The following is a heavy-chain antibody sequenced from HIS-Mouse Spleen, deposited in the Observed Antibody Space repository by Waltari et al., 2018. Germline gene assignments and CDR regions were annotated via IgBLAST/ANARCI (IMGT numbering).Heavy chain of an antibody. CDR2: IYYSGST. D-gene: IGHD1-26*01. Sequence: QLQLQESGPGLVKPSETPSLTCTVSGGSLSSSSYYWGWIRQPPGKGLEWIGSIYYSGSTYYNPSLKSRVTISVDTSKNQFSLKLSSVTAADTAVYYCARDRELYFDYWGQGTLVTVSS. CDR3: ARDRELYFDY. CDR1: GGSLSSSSYY. J-gene: IGHJ4*02. V-gene: IGHV4-39*07.